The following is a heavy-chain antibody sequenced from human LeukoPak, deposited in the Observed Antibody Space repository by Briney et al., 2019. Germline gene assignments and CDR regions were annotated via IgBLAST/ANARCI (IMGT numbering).Heavy chain of an antibody. CDR1: GYTFTSYG. D-gene: IGHD6-6*01. CDR3: ARDPPIAARPSFGYMVV. CDR2: ISAYNGNT. Sequence: ASVKVSCKASGYTFTSYGISWVRQAPGQGLEWGGWISAYNGNTNYAQKLQGRVTMTTDTSTSTAYMELRSLRSDDTAVYYCARDPPIAARPSFGYMVVWGKGTTVTVSS. V-gene: IGHV1-18*01. J-gene: IGHJ6*03.